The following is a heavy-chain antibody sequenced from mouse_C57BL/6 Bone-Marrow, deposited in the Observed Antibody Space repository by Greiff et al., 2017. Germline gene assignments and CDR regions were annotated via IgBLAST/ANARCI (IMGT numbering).Heavy chain of an antibody. J-gene: IGHJ3*01. CDR3: ASPFYIPTWVSY. Sequence: EVKVVESGGDLVKPGGSLKLSCAASGFTFSSYGMSWVRQTPDKRLEWVATISSGGSYTYYPHSVKGRFTISRDNAKNTLYLQMSSLKSEDTAMYCYASPFYIPTWVSYWGQGTLVTVSA. D-gene: IGHD1-3*01. CDR1: GFTFSSYG. CDR2: ISSGGSYT. V-gene: IGHV5-6*01.